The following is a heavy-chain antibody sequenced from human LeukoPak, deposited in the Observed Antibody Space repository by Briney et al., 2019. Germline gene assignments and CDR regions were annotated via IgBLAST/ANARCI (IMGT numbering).Heavy chain of an antibody. D-gene: IGHD1-26*01. CDR3: ARIGYGGSSFDY. V-gene: IGHV3-7*01. Sequence: GGSLRLSCSASGFTFSSYWVTWVRQAPGKGLEWVANVKQDGSEKNYADSLKGRFTISRDNAKNSLYLQMNSLRAEDTAVYYCARIGYGGSSFDYWGQGTLVTVSS. J-gene: IGHJ4*02. CDR1: GFTFSSYW. CDR2: VKQDGSEK.